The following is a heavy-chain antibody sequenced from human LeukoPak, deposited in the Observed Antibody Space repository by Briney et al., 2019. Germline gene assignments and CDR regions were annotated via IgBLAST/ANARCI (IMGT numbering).Heavy chain of an antibody. J-gene: IGHJ4*02. Sequence: ASVSVSCKASGYTFTSYDINWVRQAPGQGLEWMGWMDPNSGNTGYAQKFQGRVTMTRNTSISTAYMELSSLRSEDTAVYYCARDPGWGGDDYWGQGTLVTVSS. CDR1: GYTFTSYD. CDR3: ARDPGWGGDDY. V-gene: IGHV1-8*01. CDR2: MDPNSGNT. D-gene: IGHD7-27*01.